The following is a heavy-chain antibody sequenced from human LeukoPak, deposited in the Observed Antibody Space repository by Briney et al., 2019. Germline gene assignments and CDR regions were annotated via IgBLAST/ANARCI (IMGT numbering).Heavy chain of an antibody. J-gene: IGHJ4*02. CDR3: TRGLLGIDY. CDR1: GFTLSSYW. V-gene: IGHV3-74*01. Sequence: GGSLRLSCAASGFTLSSYWMHWVRQVPGKGLVWVSRIDTDERSTNYADSVKGRFTIFRDNARNTLYLQMNSLRAEDTAVYYCTRGLLGIDYWGQGTLVTVSS. D-gene: IGHD2-8*02. CDR2: IDTDERST.